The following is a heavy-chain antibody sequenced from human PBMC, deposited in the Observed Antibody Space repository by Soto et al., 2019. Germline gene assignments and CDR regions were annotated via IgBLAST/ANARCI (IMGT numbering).Heavy chain of an antibody. CDR2: IYPGDSDT. CDR1: GYSFTSYW. V-gene: IGHV5-51*01. Sequence: PGESLKISCKGSGYSFTSYWIGWVRQMPGKGLEWMGIIYPGDSDTRYSPSFQGQVTISADKSIITAYLQWSSLKASDTAMYYCARLSSYGDYGLYYFAYWSQGTLVTVSS. J-gene: IGHJ4*02. D-gene: IGHD4-17*01. CDR3: ARLSSYGDYGLYYFAY.